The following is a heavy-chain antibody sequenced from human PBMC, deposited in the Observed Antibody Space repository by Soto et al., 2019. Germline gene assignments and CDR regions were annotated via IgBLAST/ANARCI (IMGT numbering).Heavy chain of an antibody. V-gene: IGHV1-18*01. CDR2: ISAYNGNT. J-gene: IGHJ6*02. Sequence: GASVKVSCKASGYTFTSYGISWVRQAPGQGLEWMGWISAYNGNTNYAQKLQGRVTMTTDTSTSTAYMELRSLRSDDTAVYYCASSYYDSSGYYYDYYGMDVWGQGTTVTSP. CDR3: ASSYYDSSGYYYDYYGMDV. D-gene: IGHD3-22*01. CDR1: GYTFTSYG.